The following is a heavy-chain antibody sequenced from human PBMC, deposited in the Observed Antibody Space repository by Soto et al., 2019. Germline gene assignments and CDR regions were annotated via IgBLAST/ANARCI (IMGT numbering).Heavy chain of an antibody. V-gene: IGHV1-2*02. Sequence: QVPLAQSGAEVKKPGASVKVSCKASGYTFSDYYMHWVRQAPGQGLEWMGWINPDSGGTKYTQKFRGRVTMTRDTSISTAYMELSGLRSDDTAVYYCTRKVRDYNFDYWGQGTLVTVSS. D-gene: IGHD4-17*01. CDR3: TRKVRDYNFDY. CDR2: INPDSGGT. CDR1: GYTFSDYY. J-gene: IGHJ4*02.